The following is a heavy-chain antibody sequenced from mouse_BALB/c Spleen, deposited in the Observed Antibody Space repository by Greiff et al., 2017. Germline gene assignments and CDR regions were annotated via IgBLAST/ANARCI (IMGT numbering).Heavy chain of an antibody. CDR3: ARQGYYGNYVDY. CDR1: GFTFSSYA. D-gene: IGHD2-1*01. Sequence: EVNVVESGGGLVKPGGSLKLSCAASGFTFSSYAMSWVRQTPEKRLEWVATISSGGSYTYYPDSVKGRFTISRDNAKNTLYLQMSSLRSEDTAMYYCARQGYYGNYVDYWGQGTTLTVSS. CDR2: ISSGGSYT. J-gene: IGHJ2*01. V-gene: IGHV5-9-3*01.